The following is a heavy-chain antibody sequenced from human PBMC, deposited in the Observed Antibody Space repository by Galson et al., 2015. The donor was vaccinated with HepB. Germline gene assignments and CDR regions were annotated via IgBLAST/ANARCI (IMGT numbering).Heavy chain of an antibody. Sequence: LSLTCTVSGGSISSSSYYWGWIRQPPGKGLEWIGSIYYSGSTYYNPSLKSRVTISVDTSKNQFSLKLSSVTAADTAVYYCARHVRGPYNIAAAETMYYFDYWGQGTLVTVSS. CDR3: ARHVRGPYNIAAAETMYYFDY. J-gene: IGHJ4*02. D-gene: IGHD6-13*01. CDR1: GGSISSSSYY. CDR2: IYYSGST. V-gene: IGHV4-39*01.